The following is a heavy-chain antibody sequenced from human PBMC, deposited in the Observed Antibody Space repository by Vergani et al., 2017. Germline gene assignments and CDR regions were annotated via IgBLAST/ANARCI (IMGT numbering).Heavy chain of an antibody. D-gene: IGHD6-13*01. CDR2: IIPIFGTA. CDR1: GYTFTSYG. CDR3: AKDLYSGDY. V-gene: IGHV1-69*13. Sequence: QVQLVQSGAEVKKPGASVKVSCKASGYTFTSYGISWVRQAPGQGLEWMGWIIPIFGTANYAQKFQGRVTITADESTSTAYMGLSSLRSEDTAVYYCAKDLYSGDYWGQGTLVTVSS. J-gene: IGHJ4*02.